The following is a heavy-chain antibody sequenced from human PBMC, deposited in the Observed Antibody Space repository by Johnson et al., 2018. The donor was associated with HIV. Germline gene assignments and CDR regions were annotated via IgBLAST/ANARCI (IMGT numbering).Heavy chain of an antibody. Sequence: VQLLESGGGVVQPGRSLRLSCAASGFTFSTYGMHWVRQAPGMGLEWVALIWYDGTNKYYADSVKGRFTISRDNSKNTLYLQMNSLRAEDTAVYYCAKDFYTSSWTNDAFDIWGQGTMVTVSS. D-gene: IGHD6-13*01. CDR3: AKDFYTSSWTNDAFDI. CDR1: GFTFSTYG. V-gene: IGHV3-33*06. CDR2: IWYDGTNK. J-gene: IGHJ3*02.